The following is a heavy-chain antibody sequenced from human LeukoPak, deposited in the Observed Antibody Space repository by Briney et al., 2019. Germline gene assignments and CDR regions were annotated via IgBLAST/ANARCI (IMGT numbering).Heavy chain of an antibody. V-gene: IGHV3-7*01. CDR2: IKEDGSEK. CDR1: GFTFRTYS. D-gene: IGHD3-10*01. Sequence: GGSLRLSCAASGFTFRTYSMNWVRQAPGKGLEWVANIKEDGSEKDYVDSVKGRFTISRDNAKNSLYLQMNSLRAEDTAVYYCARVGLGVGSGRKASGFDPWGQGTLVTVSS. J-gene: IGHJ5*02. CDR3: ARVGLGVGSGRKASGFDP.